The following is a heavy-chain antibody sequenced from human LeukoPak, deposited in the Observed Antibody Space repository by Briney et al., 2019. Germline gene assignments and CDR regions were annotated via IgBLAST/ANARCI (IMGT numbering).Heavy chain of an antibody. Sequence: GASVKVSCKASGYTFTSYGISWVRQAPGQGLEWMGRIIPIFGTANYAQKFQGRVTITTDESTSTAYMELSSLRSEDTAVYYCAVGPYDSSGYYFWGQGTLVTVSS. CDR1: GYTFTSYG. CDR2: IIPIFGTA. D-gene: IGHD3-22*01. CDR3: AVGPYDSSGYYF. J-gene: IGHJ4*02. V-gene: IGHV1-69*05.